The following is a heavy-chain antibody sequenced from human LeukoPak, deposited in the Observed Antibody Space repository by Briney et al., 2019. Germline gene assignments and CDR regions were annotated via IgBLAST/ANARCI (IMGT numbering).Heavy chain of an antibody. V-gene: IGHV4-39*01. Sequence: SETLSLTCSVSGGSISSSSYYWGWIRQPPGKGLEWVASVYYSGSTYYNPSLESRVTVSVDTSKNQFSLNLSSVTAADTAVYYCARQPGGYSGPFDYWGQGTLVTVSS. CDR3: ARQPGGYSGPFDY. CDR1: GGSISSSSYY. J-gene: IGHJ4*02. D-gene: IGHD5-12*01. CDR2: VYYSGST.